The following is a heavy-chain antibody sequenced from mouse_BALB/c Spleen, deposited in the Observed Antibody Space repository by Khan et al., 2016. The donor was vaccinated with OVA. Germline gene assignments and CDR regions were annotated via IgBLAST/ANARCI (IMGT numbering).Heavy chain of an antibody. V-gene: IGHV3-2*02. CDR1: GYSITSGYA. CDR3: ARGNYYGYYFDY. Sequence: EVKLLESGPGLVKPSQSLSLTCTVTGYSITSGYAWNWIRQFPGNKLEWMGYISYSGVTCYTPSLKSRISITRDTSKNQFFLQLNSVTTEDTATYYSARGNYYGYYFDYWGQGTTLTVSS. CDR2: ISYSGVT. D-gene: IGHD1-1*01. J-gene: IGHJ2*01.